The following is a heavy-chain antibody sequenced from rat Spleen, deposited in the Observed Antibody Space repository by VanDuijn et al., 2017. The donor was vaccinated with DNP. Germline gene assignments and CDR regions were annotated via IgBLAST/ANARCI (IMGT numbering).Heavy chain of an antibody. Sequence: EVQLVESGGGLVQPGRSLKLSCAASGFTFSDYAMAWVRQVPTKGLEWVATISYDGSSTYYRDSVKGRFTISRDDAKSSLYLQMNSLKSEDTATYYCARGSTSIYWYFDFWGPGTMVSVSS. CDR1: GFTFSDYA. J-gene: IGHJ1*01. D-gene: IGHD3-1*01. V-gene: IGHV5-17*01. CDR2: ISYDGSST. CDR3: ARGSTSIYWYFDF.